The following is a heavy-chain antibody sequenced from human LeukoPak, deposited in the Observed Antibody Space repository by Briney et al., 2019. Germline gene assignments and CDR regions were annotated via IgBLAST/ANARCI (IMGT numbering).Heavy chain of an antibody. CDR2: ISSRSLYI. CDR3: AREEGDY. V-gene: IGHV3-21*01. CDR1: GFTFTSYS. J-gene: IGHJ4*02. Sequence: GGSLRLSCAASGFTFTSYSMNWVRQAPGKGLEWVSSISSRSLYIYYADSVKGRFTISRDNAKNSLYLQMNSLRDEDTAVYYCAREEGDYWGQGTLVTVSS.